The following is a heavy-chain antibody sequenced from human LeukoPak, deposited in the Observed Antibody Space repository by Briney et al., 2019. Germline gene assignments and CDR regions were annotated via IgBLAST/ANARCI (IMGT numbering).Heavy chain of an antibody. CDR1: GGTFSSYA. V-gene: IGHV1-69*06. CDR2: IIPIFGTA. Sequence: ASVKVSCKASGGTFSSYAISWVRQAPGQGLEWMGGIIPIFGTANYAQKFQGRVTITADKSTSTAYMELSSLRSEDTAVYYCARGNPPSSYYYYYGMDVWGKGTTVTVSS. CDR3: ARGNPPSSYYYYYGMDV. J-gene: IGHJ6*04.